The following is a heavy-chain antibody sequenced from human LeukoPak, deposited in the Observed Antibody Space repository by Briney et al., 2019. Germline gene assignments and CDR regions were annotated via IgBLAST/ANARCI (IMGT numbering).Heavy chain of an antibody. V-gene: IGHV4-59*01. CDR3: ARGNSIGWHEGFDY. Sequence: SETLSLTCTVSGGSISSYYWSWIRQPPGKGLEWIGYIYYSGSTNYNSSLKSRVTISVDTSKNQFSLKLSSVTAADTAVYYCARGNSIGWHEGFDYWGQGTLVTVSS. J-gene: IGHJ4*02. D-gene: IGHD6-19*01. CDR1: GGSISSYY. CDR2: IYYSGST.